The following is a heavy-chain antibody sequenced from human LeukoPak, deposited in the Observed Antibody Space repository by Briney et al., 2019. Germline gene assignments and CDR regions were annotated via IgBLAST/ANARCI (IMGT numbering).Heavy chain of an antibody. Sequence: SETLSLTCTVSGGSISSGSYYWGWIRQPPGKGLEWIGSIYYTGSTYYNPSLKSRVTMSVDTSKNQFSLKLSSVTAADTAVYYCARGFDGGGDSVDQSYAYYYMDVWGKGITVTVSS. CDR3: ARGFDGGGDSVDQSYAYYYMDV. J-gene: IGHJ6*03. V-gene: IGHV4-39*01. D-gene: IGHD5/OR15-5a*01. CDR2: IYYTGST. CDR1: GGSISSGSYY.